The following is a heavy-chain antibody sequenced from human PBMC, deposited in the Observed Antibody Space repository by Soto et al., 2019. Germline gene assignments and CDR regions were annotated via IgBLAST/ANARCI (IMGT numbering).Heavy chain of an antibody. CDR1: GGSIYTGGFY. CDR2: IYYTGST. V-gene: IGHV4-31*03. D-gene: IGHD1-26*01. CDR3: ATSLVTSRTRVDY. J-gene: IGHJ4*02. Sequence: PSETLSLTCTVSGGSIYTGGFYWSWIRQLPGKGLEWLGYIYYTGSTQYTPSLKSRLTISTDTSDNQFSLRLTSVTAADTAVYYCATSLVTSRTRVDYWGQGTLVTVYS.